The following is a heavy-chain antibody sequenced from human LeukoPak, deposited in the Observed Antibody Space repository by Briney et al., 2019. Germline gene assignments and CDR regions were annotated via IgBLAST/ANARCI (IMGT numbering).Heavy chain of an antibody. Sequence: GGSLRLSCAVTGFNLRTYWIHWVRHSPGRGLEWVARINGEGSRISYADSVRGRFTISRDNAKNTAYLQMNSLRAEDTALYYCARDPGYYYYGMEVWGQGTTVVVSS. CDR2: INGEGSRI. CDR1: GFNLRTYW. J-gene: IGHJ6*02. CDR3: ARDPGYYYYGMEV. V-gene: IGHV3-74*01.